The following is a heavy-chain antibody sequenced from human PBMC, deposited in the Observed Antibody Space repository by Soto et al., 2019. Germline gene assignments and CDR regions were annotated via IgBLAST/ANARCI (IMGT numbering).Heavy chain of an antibody. J-gene: IGHJ6*02. CDR3: PKHILAVTGPLHCMDV. D-gene: IGHD6-19*01. CDR2: ISHDGSNK. V-gene: IGHV3-30*18. CDR1: GFTFSSYG. Sequence: QVQLVESGGGVVQPGRSLRLSCAASGFTFSSYGMHWVRQAPGKGLEWVAVISHDGSNKYFADSVKGRFTISRDNSQNSLYLQMNSLRAEDTAVFYCPKHILAVTGPLHCMDVWGQGTTATVSS.